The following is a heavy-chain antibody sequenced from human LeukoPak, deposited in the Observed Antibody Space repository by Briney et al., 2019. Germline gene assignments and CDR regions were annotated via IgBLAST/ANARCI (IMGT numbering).Heavy chain of an antibody. Sequence: SETLSLTCTVSGGSISSYYWSWIRQPPGKGLEWVGYIYYSGSTNYNPSLKSRVTISVDTSKNQFSLKLSSVTAADTAVYYCARYGSGSYYPDYWGQGTLVTVSS. J-gene: IGHJ4*02. CDR2: IYYSGST. CDR1: GGSISSYY. V-gene: IGHV4-59*01. D-gene: IGHD3-10*01. CDR3: ARYGSGSYYPDY.